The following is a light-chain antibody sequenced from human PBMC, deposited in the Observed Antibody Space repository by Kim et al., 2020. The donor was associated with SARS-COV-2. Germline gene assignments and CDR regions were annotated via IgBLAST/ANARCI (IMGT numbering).Light chain of an antibody. V-gene: IGLV1-44*01. CDR1: SSNIGSNA. CDR3: APWDDSLNGVV. J-gene: IGLJ2*01. CDR2: NNN. Sequence: QSVLTQPPSASGTPGQRVTISCSGSSSNIGSNAVNWYRHLPGTAPKLLIYNNNQRPSGVPDRFSGSKSGTSASLAISGLQSEDEADYYCAPWDDSLNGVVFGGRTQLTVL.